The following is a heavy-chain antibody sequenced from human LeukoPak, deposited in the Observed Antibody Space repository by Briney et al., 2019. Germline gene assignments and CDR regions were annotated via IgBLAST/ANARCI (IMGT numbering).Heavy chain of an antibody. J-gene: IGHJ4*02. CDR1: GFTFSTYS. CDR3: ARMHYFDY. Sequence: PRGSLRLSCAASGFTFSTYSMNWVRQVPGMGLEWVSYISSSSSTIFYADSVKGRFTISRDNAKNSLYLQMNSLRDEDTAVYYCARMHYFDYWGQGTLVTVSS. CDR2: ISSSSSTI. V-gene: IGHV3-48*02.